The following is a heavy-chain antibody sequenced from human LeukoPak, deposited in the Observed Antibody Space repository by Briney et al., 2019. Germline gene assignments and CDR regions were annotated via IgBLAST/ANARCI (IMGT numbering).Heavy chain of an antibody. Sequence: ASVKVSCKASGYTFSIYGITWVRQAPGQGLEWMGWISAYTHNTNYVQKFQGRVTMTTDTSTSTAYMELRSLRSDDTAVYYCARRSSGYCGEWYFDVWGRGTLVTVSS. V-gene: IGHV1-18*01. CDR3: ARRSSGYCGEWYFDV. J-gene: IGHJ2*01. CDR1: GYTFSIYG. CDR2: ISAYTHNT. D-gene: IGHD3-22*01.